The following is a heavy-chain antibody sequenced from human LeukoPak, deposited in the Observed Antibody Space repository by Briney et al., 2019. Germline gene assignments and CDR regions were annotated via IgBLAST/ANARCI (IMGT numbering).Heavy chain of an antibody. V-gene: IGHV3-53*01. CDR2: IYSGGST. D-gene: IGHD1/OR15-1a*01. Sequence: GGSLRLSCAASGFTVSSNYMSWVRQAPGKGLEWVSVIYSGGSTYYADSVKGRFTISRDNSKNTLYLQMNSLRAEDTAVYYCAKGTKPVMTIPDYWGQGILVTVSS. J-gene: IGHJ4*02. CDR1: GFTVSSNY. CDR3: AKGTKPVMTIPDY.